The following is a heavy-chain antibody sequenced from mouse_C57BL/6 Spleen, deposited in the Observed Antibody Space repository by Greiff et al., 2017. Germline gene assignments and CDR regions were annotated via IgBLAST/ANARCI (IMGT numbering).Heavy chain of an antibody. J-gene: IGHJ4*01. Sequence: VQLQQSGAELVKPGASVKLSCTASGFNIKDYYMHWVKQRTEQGLEWIGRIDPEDGETKYAPKFKGKATITADTSSNTAYLQLSSLTSEDTAVYYCARNKLRPPYYYAMDYWGQGTSVTVSS. CDR2: IDPEDGET. V-gene: IGHV14-2*01. D-gene: IGHD3-2*02. CDR3: ARNKLRPPYYYAMDY. CDR1: GFNIKDYY.